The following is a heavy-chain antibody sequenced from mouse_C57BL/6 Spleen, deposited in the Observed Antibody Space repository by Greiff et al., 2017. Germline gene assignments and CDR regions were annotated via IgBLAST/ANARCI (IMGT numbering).Heavy chain of an antibody. V-gene: IGHV1-72*01. D-gene: IGHD1-1*01. CDR1: GYTFTSYW. CDR3: ARSMPGVGGWYFDV. Sequence: QVHVKQPGAELVKPGASVKLSCKASGYTFTSYWMHWVKQRPGRGLEWIGRIDPNSGGTKYNEKFKSKATLTVDKPSSTAYMQLSSLTSEDSAVYYCARSMPGVGGWYFDVWGTGTTVTVSS. CDR2: IDPNSGGT. J-gene: IGHJ1*03.